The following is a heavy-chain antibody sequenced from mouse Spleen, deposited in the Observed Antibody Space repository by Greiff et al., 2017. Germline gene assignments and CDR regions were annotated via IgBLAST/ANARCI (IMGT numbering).Heavy chain of an antibody. CDR3: ARIYDYDRYWYFDV. CDR1: GYTFTSYW. Sequence: VQLQQPGAELVKPGASVKMSCKASGYTFTSYWITWVKQRPGQGLEWIGDIYPGSGSTNYNEKFKSKATLTVDTSSSTAYMQLSSLTSEDSAVYYCARIYDYDRYWYFDVWGAGTTVTVSS. D-gene: IGHD2-4*01. V-gene: IGHV1-55*01. J-gene: IGHJ1*01. CDR2: IYPGSGST.